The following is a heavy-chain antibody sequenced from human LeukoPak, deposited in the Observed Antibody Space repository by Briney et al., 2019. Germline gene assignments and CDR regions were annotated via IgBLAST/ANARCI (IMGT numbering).Heavy chain of an antibody. J-gene: IGHJ4*02. CDR3: ARGVWVPLDY. Sequence: GGSLRLSCAASGFTFSSYSMNWVRQAPGKGLEWVSYISSSSTIYYTDSVKGRFTISRDNAKNSLYLQMNSLRAEDTAVYYCARGVWVPLDYWGQGTLVTVSS. CDR1: GFTFSSYS. D-gene: IGHD3-16*01. CDR2: ISSSSTI. V-gene: IGHV3-48*04.